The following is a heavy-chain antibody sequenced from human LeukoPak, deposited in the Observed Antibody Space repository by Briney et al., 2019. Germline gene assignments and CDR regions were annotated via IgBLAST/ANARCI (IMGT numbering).Heavy chain of an antibody. CDR1: GGSISSYY. D-gene: IGHD2-15*01. V-gene: IGHV4-59*08. CDR2: IYYSGST. J-gene: IGHJ6*02. CDR3: ARLGIWAGYYYGMDV. Sequence: SETLSLTCTVSGGSISSYYWSWVRQPPGKGLEWIGYIYYSGSTNYNPSLKSRVTISVDTSKNQFSLKLSSVTAADTAVYYCARLGIWAGYYYGMDVWGQGTTVIVSS.